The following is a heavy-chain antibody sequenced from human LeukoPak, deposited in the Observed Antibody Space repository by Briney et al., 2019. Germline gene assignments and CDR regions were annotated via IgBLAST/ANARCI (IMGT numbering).Heavy chain of an antibody. CDR1: GFPFTTYA. Sequence: GGSLRLSCAASGFPFTTYAIIWVRQAPGKGLEWVSAISGSGDATYYADSVKGRFTVSRDNSKNTLYLQMNSLRAEDTAVFYCARLSGTAGTTSRVLDYWGQGTLVTVSS. V-gene: IGHV3-23*01. J-gene: IGHJ4*02. CDR2: ISGSGDAT. D-gene: IGHD1-1*01. CDR3: ARLSGTAGTTSRVLDY.